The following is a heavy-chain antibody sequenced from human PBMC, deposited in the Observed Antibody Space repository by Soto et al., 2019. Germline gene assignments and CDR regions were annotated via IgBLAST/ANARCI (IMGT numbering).Heavy chain of an antibody. CDR2: IYYSGST. D-gene: IGHD3-16*01. CDR3: ATLIPSTDSREYYFDY. J-gene: IGHJ4*02. V-gene: IGHV4-39*01. Sequence: SETLSLTCTASGGSISSSSYYWGWIRQPPGKGLEWIGSIYYSGSTYYNPSLKSRVTISVDTSKNQFSLKLSSVTAADTAVYYCATLIPSTDSREYYFDYWGQGTLVTVSS. CDR1: GGSISSSSYY.